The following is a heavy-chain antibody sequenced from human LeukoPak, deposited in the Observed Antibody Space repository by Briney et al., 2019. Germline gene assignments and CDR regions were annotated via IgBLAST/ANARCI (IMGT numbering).Heavy chain of an antibody. D-gene: IGHD3-10*01. CDR3: AKDTSMVRGVISYYFDY. CDR1: GFTFSSYA. CDR2: ISGSGGST. J-gene: IGHJ4*02. V-gene: IGHV3-23*01. Sequence: PGGSLRLSCAASGFTFSSYAVSWVRQAPGKGLEWVSAISGSGGSTYYADSVKGRFTISRDNSKNTLYLQMNSLRAEDTAVYYCAKDTSMVRGVISYYFDYWGQRTLVTVSS.